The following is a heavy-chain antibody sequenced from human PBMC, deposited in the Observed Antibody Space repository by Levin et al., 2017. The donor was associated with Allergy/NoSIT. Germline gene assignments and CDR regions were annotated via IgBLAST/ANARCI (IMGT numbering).Heavy chain of an antibody. J-gene: IGHJ3*02. CDR1: GGTFSSYA. CDR3: ARDYGDLPDAFDI. V-gene: IGHV1-69*13. CDR2: IIPIFGTA. D-gene: IGHD4-17*01. Sequence: SVKVSCKASGGTFSSYAISWVRQAPGQGLEWMGGIIPIFGTANYAQKFQGRVTITADESTSTAYMELSSLRSEDTAVYYCARDYGDLPDAFDIWGQGTMVTVSS.